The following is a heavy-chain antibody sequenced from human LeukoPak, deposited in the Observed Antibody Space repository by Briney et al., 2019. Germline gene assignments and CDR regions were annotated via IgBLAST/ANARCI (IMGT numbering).Heavy chain of an antibody. CDR1: GFTFSRG. D-gene: IGHD6-19*01. J-gene: IGHJ4*02. V-gene: IGHV3-23*01. CDR2: LSTETDNT. CDR3: ARSPGGWFHDH. Sequence: GGSLRLSCAASGFTFSRGMSWVRQAPGKGLEWVSSLSTETDNTYHAVSVKGRFTISRDISKNTLYLQMNSLRGEDTAVYYCARSPGGWFHDHWGQGTLVAVSS.